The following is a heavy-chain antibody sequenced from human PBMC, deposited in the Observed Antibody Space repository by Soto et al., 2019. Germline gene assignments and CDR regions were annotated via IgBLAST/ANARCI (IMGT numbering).Heavy chain of an antibody. J-gene: IGHJ4*02. CDR1: GFTFSSYG. CDR3: ARDRKRAAIWEHYFDY. V-gene: IGHV3-33*01. D-gene: IGHD2-2*02. Sequence: GGSLRLSCAASGFTFSSYGMHWVRQAPGKGLEWVAVIWYDGSNKYYADSVKGRFTISRDNSKNTLYLQMNSLRAEDTAVYYCARDRKRAAIWEHYFDYWGQGTLVTVSS. CDR2: IWYDGSNK.